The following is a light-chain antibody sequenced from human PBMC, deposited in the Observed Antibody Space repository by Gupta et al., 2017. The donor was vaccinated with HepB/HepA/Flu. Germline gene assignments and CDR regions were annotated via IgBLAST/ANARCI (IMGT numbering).Light chain of an antibody. CDR3: VLYMGGGISV. V-gene: IGLV8-61*01. J-gene: IGLJ3*02. CDR1: SGSVSTDYC. Sequence: QTVVTQEPSFSVSPGGTVTLTCGFSSGSVSTDYCPSWYQQTPGQTPRTLIYNTHTRSSGVPDRFSGSILGNRAALTIAGAQADDESDYYCVLYMGGGISVFGGGTKLTVL. CDR2: NTH.